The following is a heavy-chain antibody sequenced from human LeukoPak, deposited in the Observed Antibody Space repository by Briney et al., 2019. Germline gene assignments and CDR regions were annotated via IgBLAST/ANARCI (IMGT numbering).Heavy chain of an antibody. J-gene: IGHJ3*02. CDR2: MNPNSGNT. D-gene: IGHD3-22*01. V-gene: IGHV1-8*01. Sequence: ASVKVSCKASGYTFTSYDINWVRQATGQGLEWMGWMNPNSGNTGYEQKFQGRVTMTRNTSISTAYMELSSLRSEDTAVYYCASTSGYYFTGAFDIWGQGTMVTVSS. CDR1: GYTFTSYD. CDR3: ASTSGYYFTGAFDI.